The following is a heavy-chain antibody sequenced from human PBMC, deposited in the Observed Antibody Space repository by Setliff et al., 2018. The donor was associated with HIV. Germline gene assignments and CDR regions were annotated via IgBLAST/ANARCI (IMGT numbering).Heavy chain of an antibody. CDR3: ARDVDVYDILTGYHFDY. CDR2: INPSGGST. V-gene: IGHV1-46*01. Sequence: ASVKVSCKASGYTFTRYFMHCVRQAPGQGLEWLGMINPSGGSTWYAQKFQGRVTMTGDTSTNTLYMELSSLRPEDTAVYYCARDVDVYDILTGYHFDYWGQGTLVTVSS. CDR1: GYTFTRYF. J-gene: IGHJ4*02. D-gene: IGHD3-9*01.